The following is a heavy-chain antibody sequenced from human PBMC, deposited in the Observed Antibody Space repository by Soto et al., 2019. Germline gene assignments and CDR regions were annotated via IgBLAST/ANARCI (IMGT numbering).Heavy chain of an antibody. D-gene: IGHD1-26*01. CDR2: ISFDGSSQ. CDR1: GFTFTDHA. CDR3: ARQGIGPHKYHDRNLDV. J-gene: IGHJ6*02. V-gene: IGHV3-30-3*01. Sequence: SLRLSCAAPGFTFTDHAIHWVRQAPGRGLEWVALISFDGSSQYFADSVQGRFTVSRDNAKNTLSIHMNSGRTEDTAVYYCARQGIGPHKYHDRNLDVWGQGTTVTVSS.